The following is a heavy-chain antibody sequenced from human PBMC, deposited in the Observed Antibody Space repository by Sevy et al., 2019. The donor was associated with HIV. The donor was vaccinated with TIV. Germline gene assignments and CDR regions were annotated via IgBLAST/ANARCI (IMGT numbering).Heavy chain of an antibody. D-gene: IGHD6-13*01. J-gene: IGHJ4*02. CDR3: ATVPPYSSWPFDY. V-gene: IGHV1-24*01. Sequence: ASVKVSCKVSGYTLTELSMHWVRQAPGKGLEWMGGFDPEDGETIYAQKFQGRVTMTEDTSTDTAYMEPSSLRSEDTAVYYCATVPPYSSWPFDYWGQGTLVTVSS. CDR1: GYTLTELS. CDR2: FDPEDGET.